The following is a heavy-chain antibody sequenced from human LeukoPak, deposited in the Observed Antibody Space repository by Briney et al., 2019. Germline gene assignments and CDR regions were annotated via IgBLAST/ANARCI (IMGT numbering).Heavy chain of an antibody. CDR3: ARGPRRGYYDSSLPVGAFDY. Sequence: PSETLSLTCTVSGGSISSGGYYWSWIRQPPGKGLEWIGYIYHSGSTYYNPSLKSRVTISVDRSKNQFSLKLSSVTAADTAVYYCARGPRRGYYDSSLPVGAFDYWGQGTLVTVSS. CDR2: IYHSGST. CDR1: GGSISSGGYY. V-gene: IGHV4-30-2*01. D-gene: IGHD3-22*01. J-gene: IGHJ4*02.